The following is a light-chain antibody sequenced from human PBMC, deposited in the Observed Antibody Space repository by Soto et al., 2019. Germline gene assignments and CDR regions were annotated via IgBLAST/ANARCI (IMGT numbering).Light chain of an antibody. Sequence: QSALTQPASVSGSPGQSITISCTGTSSDVGGYNYVSWYQQHPGKAPKLMIYEVSNRPSGVSNRFSGSKSGNTASLTISGLQAEDEADYYCSSYTSSSTIEIYVFGTGTKVTVL. V-gene: IGLV2-14*01. CDR2: EVS. CDR3: SSYTSSSTIEIYV. CDR1: SSDVGGYNY. J-gene: IGLJ1*01.